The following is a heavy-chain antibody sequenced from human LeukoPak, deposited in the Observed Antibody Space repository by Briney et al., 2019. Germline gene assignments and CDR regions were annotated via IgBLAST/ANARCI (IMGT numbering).Heavy chain of an antibody. CDR3: ARHGLVVVIAFDY. CDR1: GGSFSGYY. V-gene: IGHV4-34*01. D-gene: IGHD2-21*01. J-gene: IGHJ4*02. Sequence: SETLSLTCAVYGGSFSGYYWSWIRQPPGKGLEWIGEINHSGSTNYNPSLKSRVTISVDTSKNQFSPKLSSVTAADTAVYYCARHGLVVVIAFDYWGQGTLVTVSS. CDR2: INHSGST.